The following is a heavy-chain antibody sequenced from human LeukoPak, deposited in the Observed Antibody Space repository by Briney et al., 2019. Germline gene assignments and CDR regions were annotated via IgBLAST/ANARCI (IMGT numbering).Heavy chain of an antibody. J-gene: IGHJ4*02. D-gene: IGHD3-10*01. CDR1: GYTFTGYY. Sequence: ASVKVSCKASGYTFTGYYMHWVRQAPGQGLEWMGWINPNSGGTNYAQKFQGRVTMTRDTSISTAYMELSRLRSDDTAVYYCARDVRHYYGSGSYLDYWGQGTLVTVSS. CDR2: INPNSGGT. V-gene: IGHV1-2*02. CDR3: ARDVRHYYGSGSYLDY.